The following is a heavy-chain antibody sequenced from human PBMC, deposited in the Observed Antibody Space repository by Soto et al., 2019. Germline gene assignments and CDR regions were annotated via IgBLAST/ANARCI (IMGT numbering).Heavy chain of an antibody. Sequence: SQTLSLTCAISGDSVSSNSAAWNWIRQSPSRGLEFLGRTYYRSKWYNDYAVSVKSRITINPDTSKNQFSLQLNSVTPEDTAVYYCARETREQWLVKGLYNWFDPWGQGTLVTVSS. J-gene: IGHJ5*02. CDR1: GDSVSSNSAA. CDR2: TYYRSKWYN. V-gene: IGHV6-1*01. CDR3: ARETREQWLVKGLYNWFDP. D-gene: IGHD6-19*01.